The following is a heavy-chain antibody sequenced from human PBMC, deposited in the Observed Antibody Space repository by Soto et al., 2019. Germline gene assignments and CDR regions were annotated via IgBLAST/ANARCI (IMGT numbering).Heavy chain of an antibody. D-gene: IGHD3-10*01. J-gene: IGHJ4*02. V-gene: IGHV5-51*03. Sequence: EVQLVQSGAEVKKPGESLKISCTGSGYTFTNYWIAWVRQMPGKGLEWMGMIYPGDSDTKYSPSFEGHVTMSVGKSMTTAYLQWSSLKASDIATYYCARRKVSSGPIDHWGQGTLVIVSS. CDR2: IYPGDSDT. CDR3: ARRKVSSGPIDH. CDR1: GYTFTNYW.